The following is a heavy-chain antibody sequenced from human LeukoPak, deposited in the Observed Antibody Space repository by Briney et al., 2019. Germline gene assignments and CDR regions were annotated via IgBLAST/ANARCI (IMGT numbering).Heavy chain of an antibody. V-gene: IGHV1-2*02. Sequence: ASVKVSCKASGYTFTGYYMHWVRQAPGQGLEWMGWINPNSGGTNYAQKFQGRVTMTRDTSISTAYMELSRLRSDDTAVYYCARDLYYDSSGYDGAFDIWGQGTMVTVSS. CDR1: GYTFTGYY. CDR3: ARDLYYDSSGYDGAFDI. J-gene: IGHJ3*02. D-gene: IGHD3-22*01. CDR2: INPNSGGT.